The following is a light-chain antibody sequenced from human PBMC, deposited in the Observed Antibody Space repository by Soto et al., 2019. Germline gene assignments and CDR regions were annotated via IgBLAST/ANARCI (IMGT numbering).Light chain of an antibody. CDR2: EVS. V-gene: IGLV1-40*01. Sequence: QSVLTQPPSVSGAPGQGVTISCTGSSSNIGAGYDVHWYQQLPGAAPKLIIYEVSNRPSGVSNRFSGSKSGNTASLTISGLQAEDEADYYCSSYTSSSTYVFGTGTKVTVL. CDR1: SSNIGAGYD. CDR3: SSYTSSSTYV. J-gene: IGLJ1*01.